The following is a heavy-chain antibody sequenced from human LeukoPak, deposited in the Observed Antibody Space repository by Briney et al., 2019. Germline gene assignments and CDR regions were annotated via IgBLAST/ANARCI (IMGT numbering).Heavy chain of an antibody. CDR1: GFTFSDYY. J-gene: IGHJ6*03. CDR3: ARGRLYYDFWSGYPSHYYYYMDV. D-gene: IGHD3-3*01. Sequence: PGGSLRLSCAASGFTFSDYYMSWIRQAPGKGLEWVSYISSSGSTIYYADSVKGRFTISRDNAKNSLYLQMNSLRVEDTAVYYCARGRLYYDFWSGYPSHYYYYMDVWGKGTTVTVSS. CDR2: ISSSGSTI. V-gene: IGHV3-11*01.